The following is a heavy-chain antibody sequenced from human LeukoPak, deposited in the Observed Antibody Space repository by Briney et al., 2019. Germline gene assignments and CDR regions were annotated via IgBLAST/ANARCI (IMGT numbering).Heavy chain of an antibody. Sequence: GRSLRLSCAGSGFTFSSYAMHWVRQAPGKGLEWVAVISDDGSNKYYADSVKGRFTISRDNSKNTLYLQMISLRAEVTAVYYCARKHGGGDYWGQGTLVTVSS. CDR3: ARKHGGGDY. CDR1: GFTFSSYA. CDR2: ISDDGSNK. V-gene: IGHV3-30*04. D-gene: IGHD4-23*01. J-gene: IGHJ4*02.